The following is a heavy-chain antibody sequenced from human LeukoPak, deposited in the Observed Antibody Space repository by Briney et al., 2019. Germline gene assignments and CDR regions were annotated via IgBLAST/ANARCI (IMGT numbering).Heavy chain of an antibody. V-gene: IGHV3-74*01. Sequence: GRSLRLSCAASGFTFDDYAMHWVRQAPGKGLVWVSRINTDGSSTSYADSVKGRFTISRDNAKNTLYLQMNSLRAEDTAVYYCARAMGIAVATKDYWGQGTLVTVSS. CDR1: GFTFDDYA. J-gene: IGHJ4*02. CDR2: INTDGSST. D-gene: IGHD6-19*01. CDR3: ARAMGIAVATKDY.